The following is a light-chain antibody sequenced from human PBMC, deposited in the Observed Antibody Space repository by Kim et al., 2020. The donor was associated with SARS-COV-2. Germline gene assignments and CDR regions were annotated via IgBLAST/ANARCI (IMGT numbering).Light chain of an antibody. CDR1: QDIRIY. V-gene: IGKV1-33*01. J-gene: IGKJ4*01. CDR3: QQYDNLPLT. CDR2: CAS. Sequence: ASIRDRVTITCQASQDIRIYLNWYQQKPGKAPKVLISCASDLETGVPSRFSGSGSGTEYAFTISSLQPEDIAMYFCQQYDNLPLTFGGGTKVDIK.